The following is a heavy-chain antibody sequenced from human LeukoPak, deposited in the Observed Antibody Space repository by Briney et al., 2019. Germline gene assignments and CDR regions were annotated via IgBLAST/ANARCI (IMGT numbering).Heavy chain of an antibody. D-gene: IGHD3-16*01. J-gene: IGHJ4*02. CDR3: AIDPYGDAYAGGLDF. CDR1: GYTFTGHY. Sequence: ASVNVSCKASGYTFTGHYMHWVPQAPGQGREAMRWINPKSGVTEYTPILQGRGSMTRYTSITTAYWDLSSLRSADTAIYYCAIDPYGDAYAGGLDFWGQGTLVTVSS. V-gene: IGHV1-2*02. CDR2: INPKSGVT.